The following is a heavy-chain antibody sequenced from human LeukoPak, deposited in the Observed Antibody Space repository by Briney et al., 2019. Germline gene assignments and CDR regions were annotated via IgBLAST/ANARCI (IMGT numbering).Heavy chain of an antibody. CDR3: AKAVYDSSGSFDF. CDR2: ISGSGGSP. CDR1: GFSFSTYA. D-gene: IGHD3-22*01. Sequence: GGSLRLSCAASGFSFSTYAMTWVRRAPGKGREWVSGISGSGGSPYYADSVKGRFTISRDTSKNTLYLQMNSLRAEDTAVYYCAKAVYDSSGSFDFWGQGTLVTVSS. J-gene: IGHJ4*02. V-gene: IGHV3-23*01.